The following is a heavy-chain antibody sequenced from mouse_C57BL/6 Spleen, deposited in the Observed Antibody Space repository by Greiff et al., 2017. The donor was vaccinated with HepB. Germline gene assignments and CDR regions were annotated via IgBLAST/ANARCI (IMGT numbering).Heavy chain of an antibody. CDR2: ISSGSSTI. CDR3: ATRDYYYGSSYVYAMDY. J-gene: IGHJ4*01. D-gene: IGHD1-1*01. Sequence: EVQRVESGGGLVKPGGSLKLSCAASGFTFSDYGMHWVRQAPEKGLEWVAYISSGSSTIYYADTVKGRFTISRDNAKNTLFLQMTSLRSEDTAMYYCATRDYYYGSSYVYAMDYWGQGTSVTVSS. CDR1: GFTFSDYG. V-gene: IGHV5-17*01.